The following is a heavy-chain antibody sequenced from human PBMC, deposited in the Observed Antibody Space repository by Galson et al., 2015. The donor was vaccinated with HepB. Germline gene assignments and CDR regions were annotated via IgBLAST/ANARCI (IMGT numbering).Heavy chain of an antibody. CDR1: GFTFMNYA. Sequence: SLRLSCAASGFTFMNYAMTWVRQAPGKGLEWVSSISGPGGSIYYAGSVMGRFTISRDNSKNALILLMNSLRAEDTAIYYCAQDVTYYDRGFSRSYLWFDPWGEGTQVTVSS. D-gene: IGHD3-22*01. J-gene: IGHJ5*02. V-gene: IGHV3-23*01. CDR3: AQDVTYYDRGFSRSYLWFDP. CDR2: ISGPGGSI.